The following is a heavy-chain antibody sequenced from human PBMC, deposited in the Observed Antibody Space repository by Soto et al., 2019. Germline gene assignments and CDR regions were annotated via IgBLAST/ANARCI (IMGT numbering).Heavy chain of an antibody. Sequence: GAPVKVSLKASGFTFTCYAMHWVRQAPGQRFEGMGWINAGNGNTKYSQKFQGRVTITRDTSASTAYMELSSLRSEDTVVFYCARGLGLWFGELYWFDPWGQGTLVTVSS. CDR2: INAGNGNT. J-gene: IGHJ5*02. CDR3: ARGLGLWFGELYWFDP. CDR1: GFTFTCYA. V-gene: IGHV1-3*01. D-gene: IGHD3-10*01.